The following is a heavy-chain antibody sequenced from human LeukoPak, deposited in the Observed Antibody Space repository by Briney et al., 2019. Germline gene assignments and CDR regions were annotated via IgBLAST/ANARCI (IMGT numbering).Heavy chain of an antibody. CDR3: AKGRITMVRGDLDY. J-gene: IGHJ4*02. CDR1: GFTFSNAW. CDR2: IKSKTDGGTT. V-gene: IGHV3-15*01. D-gene: IGHD3-10*01. Sequence: PGGSLRLSCAASGFTFSNAWMSWVRQAPGKGLEWVGRIKSKTDGGTTDYAAPVKGRFTISRDDSKNTLYLQMNSLRAEDTAVYYCAKGRITMVRGDLDYWGQGTLVTVSS.